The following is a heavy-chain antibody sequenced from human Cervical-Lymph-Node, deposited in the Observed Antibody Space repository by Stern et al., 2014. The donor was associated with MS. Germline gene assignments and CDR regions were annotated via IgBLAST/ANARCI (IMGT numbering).Heavy chain of an antibody. J-gene: IGHJ6*02. CDR1: RFNFDDYA. V-gene: IGHV3-9*01. CDR2: ISLNSGSM. CDR3: AKDISSGRWEAQYYYGMDV. D-gene: IGHD6-19*01. Sequence: DVQLVESGGGLVQPGRSLRLSCAGSRFNFDDYAMHWVRQAPGRGLEWVSSISLNSGSMEYADSVKGRFTISRDNAKNSLYLQMDSLRVEDTAIYYCAKDISSGRWEAQYYYGMDVWGQGTTVTVSS.